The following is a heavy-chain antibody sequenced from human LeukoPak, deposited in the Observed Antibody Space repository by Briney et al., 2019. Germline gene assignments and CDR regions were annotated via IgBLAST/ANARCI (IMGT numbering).Heavy chain of an antibody. CDR2: IYYGGTT. J-gene: IGHJ3*01. CDR3: ARDLVNYYGSGTYVHGFDV. D-gene: IGHD3-10*01. CDR1: GGSISTGDYY. Sequence: SQTLSLTCTVSGGSISTGDYYWHWIRQHPGKGLEWIGYIYYGGTTSYNPSLKSRLIISLDTSNNQFSLRVNSVTAADTAVYFCARDLVNYYGSGTYVHGFDVWGQGTMVKVSA. V-gene: IGHV4-31*03.